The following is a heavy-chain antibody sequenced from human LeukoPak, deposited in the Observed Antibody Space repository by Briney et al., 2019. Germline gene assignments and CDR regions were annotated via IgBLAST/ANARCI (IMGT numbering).Heavy chain of an antibody. J-gene: IGHJ4*02. CDR2: INAGNGDT. CDR1: GYSFTSYG. Sequence: ASVKVSCKASGYSFTSYGIHWVRQAPGQRLEWMGWINAGNGDTKYSQKFHGRATITRGTSASTAYVELSSLRSEDTAVYYCAREGDFFDYWGQGTLVTVSS. V-gene: IGHV1-3*01. D-gene: IGHD3-16*01. CDR3: AREGDFFDY.